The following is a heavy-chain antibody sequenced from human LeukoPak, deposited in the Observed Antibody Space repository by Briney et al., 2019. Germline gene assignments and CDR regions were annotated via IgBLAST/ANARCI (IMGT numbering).Heavy chain of an antibody. D-gene: IGHD6-13*01. V-gene: IGHV1-2*02. CDR3: ARPRATGYSSSWYYFDY. Sequence: ASVKVSCKASGYTFTGYYMHWVRQAPGQGLEWMGWINPNSGGTNHAQKFQGRVTMTRGTSTSTVYMELSSMRSEDTAVYYCARPRATGYSSSWYYFDYWGQGTLVTVSS. CDR2: INPNSGGT. CDR1: GYTFTGYY. J-gene: IGHJ4*02.